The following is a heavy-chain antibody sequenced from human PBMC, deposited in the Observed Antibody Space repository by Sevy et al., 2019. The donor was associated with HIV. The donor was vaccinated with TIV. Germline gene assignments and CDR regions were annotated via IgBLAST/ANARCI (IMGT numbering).Heavy chain of an antibody. J-gene: IGHJ5*02. CDR3: ARDTREGCSTTNCYSWFAP. V-gene: IGHV3-74*01. D-gene: IGHD2-2*01. CDR1: GFTFSSYW. Sequence: GGSLRLSCATSGFTFSSYWMHWVRQVPGKGLVWVSRINNDGSGAYYADSAKGRFSISRDNAKNTLYLQMNSLRAEDTAVYYCARDTREGCSTTNCYSWFAPWGQGALVTVSS. CDR2: INNDGSGA.